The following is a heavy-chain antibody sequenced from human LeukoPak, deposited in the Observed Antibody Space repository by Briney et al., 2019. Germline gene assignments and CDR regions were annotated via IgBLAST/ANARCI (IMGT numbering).Heavy chain of an antibody. J-gene: IGHJ4*02. CDR1: GGSISSYY. CDR3: ARGGTGVDY. Sequence: PSETLSLTCTVSGGSISSYYWSWIRQPPGRGLEWIGYIYYSGSTNYNPSLKSRVTISVDTSKNQFSLKLSSGTAADTAVYYCARGGTGVDYWGQGTLVTVSS. CDR2: IYYSGST. V-gene: IGHV4-59*01.